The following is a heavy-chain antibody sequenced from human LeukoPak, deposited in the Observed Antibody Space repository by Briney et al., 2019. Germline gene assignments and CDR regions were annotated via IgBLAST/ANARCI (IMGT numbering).Heavy chain of an antibody. J-gene: IGHJ3*02. D-gene: IGHD5-18*01. Sequence: SENLSFTCTVSGGSISSFYWSWIRPRPGQGLEWIGYIYYSESTNYNPSLKSRVTTSVDTSKNQFSLKLSSVTAADTAVYYCARSGYSYGADAFDIWGQGTMVTVSS. CDR1: GGSISSFY. V-gene: IGHV4-59*01. CDR2: IYYSEST. CDR3: ARSGYSYGADAFDI.